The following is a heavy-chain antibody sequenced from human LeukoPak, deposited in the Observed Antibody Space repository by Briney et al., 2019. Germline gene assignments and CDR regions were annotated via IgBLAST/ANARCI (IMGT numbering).Heavy chain of an antibody. V-gene: IGHV3-23*01. CDR1: GVTFSDYY. CDR2: ISGSGGST. D-gene: IGHD3-9*01. Sequence: GGSLRLSCAASGVTFSDYYMSWIRQAPGKGLEWVSAISGSGGSTYYADSVRGRFTISRDNSKNTLYLQMNSLRAEDTALYYCARRLADYWYFDLWGRGTLVTVSS. CDR3: ARRLADYWYFDL. J-gene: IGHJ2*01.